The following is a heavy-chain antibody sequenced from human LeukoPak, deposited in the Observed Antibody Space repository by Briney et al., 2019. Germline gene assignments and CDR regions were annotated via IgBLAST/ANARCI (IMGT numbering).Heavy chain of an antibody. V-gene: IGHV4-59*01. CDR2: IYYSGST. CDR1: GDSISYYY. CDR3: ARGRSGSYYNGIAFDY. J-gene: IGHJ4*02. Sequence: PSETLSLTCTVFGDSISYYYWSWIRQPPGKGLEWIGNIYYSGSTNYNPSLESRVTISVDTSKNQFSLNLRSVSAADTAVYYCARGRSGSYYNGIAFDYWGQRTPVTVSS. D-gene: IGHD3-10*01.